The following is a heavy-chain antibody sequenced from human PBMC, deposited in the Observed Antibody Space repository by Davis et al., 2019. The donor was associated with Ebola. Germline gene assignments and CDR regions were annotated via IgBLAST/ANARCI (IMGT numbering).Heavy chain of an antibody. CDR1: GFTFSSYS. CDR2: ISSSSSYI. Sequence: PGGSLRLSCAASGFTFSSYSMNWVRQAPGKGLERVSSISSSSSYIYYADSVKARFTVSRDNAKNAVYLQMNGLRDDDTAVDFCARPYAEGHLDSIGYFSYYYYYGLDVWGQGTTVTVSS. D-gene: IGHD3-22*01. V-gene: IGHV3-21*04. CDR3: ARPYAEGHLDSIGYFSYYYYYGLDV. J-gene: IGHJ6*02.